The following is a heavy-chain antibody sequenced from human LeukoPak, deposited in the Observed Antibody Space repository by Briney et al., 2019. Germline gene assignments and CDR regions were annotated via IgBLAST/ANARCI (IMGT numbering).Heavy chain of an antibody. V-gene: IGHV4-4*07. CDR1: GGSISNYY. Sequence: SETLSLTCTVSGGSISNYYWSWIRQPAGKGLEYIARIYSSGGTNYSPSLKSRVTMSVDTSKNQFSLKLSSVTAADTAVYYCARDPGSESFKSFDYWGQGTLVTVSS. CDR2: IYSSGGT. CDR3: ARDPGSESFKSFDY. J-gene: IGHJ4*02. D-gene: IGHD3-10*01.